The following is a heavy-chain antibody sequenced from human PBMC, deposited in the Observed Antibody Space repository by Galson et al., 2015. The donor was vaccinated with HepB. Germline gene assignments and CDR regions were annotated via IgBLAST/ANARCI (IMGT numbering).Heavy chain of an antibody. D-gene: IGHD6-13*01. V-gene: IGHV3-43*01. CDR1: VFTFDDYT. J-gene: IGHJ4*02. CDR3: AKDMEGFSSSWYFDY. Sequence: SLRLSCAASVFTFDDYTMHWVRQAPGKGLEWVSLISWDGGSTYYADSVKGRFTISRDNSKNSLYLQMNSLRTEDTALYYCAKDMEGFSSSWYFDYWGQGTLVTVSS. CDR2: ISWDGGST.